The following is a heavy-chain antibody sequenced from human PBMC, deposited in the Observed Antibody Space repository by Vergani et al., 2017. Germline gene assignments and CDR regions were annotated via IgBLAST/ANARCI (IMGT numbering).Heavy chain of an antibody. Sequence: QVQLVESGGGVVQPGRSLRLSCAASGFRFSSYGMNWVRQAPGKGLEWVAVIWYDGSNKYYADSVKGRFTISRDNSQNTVNLQMNSLRAEDTAVYYCARDQDSSSGGVYYYYYYMDVWGKGTTVTVSS. D-gene: IGHD6-6*01. CDR3: ARDQDSSSGGVYYYYYYMDV. J-gene: IGHJ6*03. V-gene: IGHV3-33*01. CDR1: GFRFSSYG. CDR2: IWYDGSNK.